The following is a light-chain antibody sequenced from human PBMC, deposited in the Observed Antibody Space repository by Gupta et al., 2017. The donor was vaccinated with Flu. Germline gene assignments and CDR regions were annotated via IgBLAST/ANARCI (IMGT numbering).Light chain of an antibody. J-gene: IGKJ1*01. CDR3: QHYSDRPPWT. CDR1: QSISNN. V-gene: IGKV3-15*01. Sequence: ATLSVSLGERVTVSCRASQSISNNLAWYQQKPGQPPRLLIYNSYTRDTDIPARFSGAGSGTDFTLTIDSLRSEDFAVYYCQHYSDRPPWTFGPGTKVDIK. CDR2: NSY.